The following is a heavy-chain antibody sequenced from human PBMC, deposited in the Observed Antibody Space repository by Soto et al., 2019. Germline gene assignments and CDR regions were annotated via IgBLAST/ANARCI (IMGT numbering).Heavy chain of an antibody. V-gene: IGHV3-15*01. D-gene: IGHD6-13*01. CDR2: IKSKTDGGTT. Sequence: GGSLRLSCAASGFTFSNAWISWVRQAPGKGLEWVGRIKSKTDGGTTDYAAPVKGRFTISRDDSKNTLYLQMNSLKTEDTAVYYCTTDPRIAARYWYFDLWGRGTLVTVSS. J-gene: IGHJ2*01. CDR1: GFTFSNAW. CDR3: TTDPRIAARYWYFDL.